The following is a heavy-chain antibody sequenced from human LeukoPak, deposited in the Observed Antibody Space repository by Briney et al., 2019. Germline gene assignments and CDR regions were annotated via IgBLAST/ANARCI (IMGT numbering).Heavy chain of an antibody. CDR3: ARLWSGYYYYGMDV. J-gene: IGHJ6*02. V-gene: IGHV4-34*01. D-gene: IGHD3-3*01. CDR1: GGSFSGYY. CDR2: INHSGST. Sequence: KPSETLSLTCAVYGGSFSGYYWSWIRQPPGKGLEWIGEINHSGSTNYNPSLKSRVTISVDTSKNQFSLKLSSVTAADTAVYYCARLWSGYYYYGMDVWGQGTTVTVSS.